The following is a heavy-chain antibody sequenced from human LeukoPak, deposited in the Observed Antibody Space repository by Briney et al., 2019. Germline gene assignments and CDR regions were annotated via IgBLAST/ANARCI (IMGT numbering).Heavy chain of an antibody. D-gene: IGHD3-9*01. CDR3: AREQMPPGGYLSGPSCHGGWYFDL. J-gene: IGHJ2*01. Sequence: SETLSLTCTVSDGSISSYYWSWIRQPPGKGLEWIGYIYYSGSTNYNPSLKSRVTISVDTSKNQFSLKLRSVTAADTAVYYCAREQMPPGGYLSGPSCHGGWYFDLWGRGTLVTVSS. CDR1: DGSISSYY. V-gene: IGHV4-59*12. CDR2: IYYSGST.